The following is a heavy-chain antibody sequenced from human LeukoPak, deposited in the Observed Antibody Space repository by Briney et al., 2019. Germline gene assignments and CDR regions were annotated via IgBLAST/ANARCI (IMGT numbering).Heavy chain of an antibody. CDR2: ISAYNDNT. D-gene: IGHD3-10*01. CDR1: GYTFTMYG. V-gene: IGHV1-18*01. CDR3: ARVKGITMVRGVIIGPLNY. Sequence: GASVKVSCKASGYTFTMYGITWVRQAPGQGLEWMGWISAYNDNTNYAQNLQDRVTMTTDASTSTVYMELRSLGSDDTAVYYCARVKGITMVRGVIIGPLNYWGQGTLVTVSS. J-gene: IGHJ4*02.